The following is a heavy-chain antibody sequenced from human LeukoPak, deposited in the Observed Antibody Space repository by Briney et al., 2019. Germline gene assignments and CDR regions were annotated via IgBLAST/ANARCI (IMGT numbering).Heavy chain of an antibody. V-gene: IGHV1-2*02. CDR1: GYTFTGYY. CDR2: INPNSGGT. D-gene: IGHD2-2*01. J-gene: IGHJ4*02. CDR3: ARESGGCSSTSCFKIGFDY. Sequence: ASVKVSYXASGYTFTGYYMHWVRLAPGQGLEWMGWINPNSGGTNYAQKFQGRVTMTRDTSISTAYMELSRLRSDDTAVYYCARESGGCSSTSCFKIGFDYWGQGTLVTVSS.